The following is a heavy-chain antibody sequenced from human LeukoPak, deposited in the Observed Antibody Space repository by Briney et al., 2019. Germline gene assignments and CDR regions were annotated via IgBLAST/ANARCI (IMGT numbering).Heavy chain of an antibody. J-gene: IGHJ4*02. D-gene: IGHD3-3*01. V-gene: IGHV1-2*06. Sequence: ASVKVSCKASGYTFTGYYMHWVRQAPGQGLEWMGRINPNSGGTNYAQKFQGRVTMTRDTSISTAYMELSRLRSDDTAVYYCATIYDFWRGYCFDYWGQGTLVTVSS. CDR2: INPNSGGT. CDR3: ATIYDFWRGYCFDY. CDR1: GYTFTGYY.